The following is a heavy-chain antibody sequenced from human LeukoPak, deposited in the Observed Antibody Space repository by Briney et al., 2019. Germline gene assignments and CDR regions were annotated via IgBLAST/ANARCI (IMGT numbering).Heavy chain of an antibody. V-gene: IGHV3-30*18. Sequence: PGGSLRLSCAASGFTFSSYGMHWVRQAPGKGLEWVAVISYDGSNKYYADSVKGRFTISRDNSKNTLYLQMNSLRAEDTAVYYCAKDHEYYYDSSGYSLDYWGQGTLVTVSS. CDR1: GFTFSSYG. D-gene: IGHD3-22*01. J-gene: IGHJ4*02. CDR3: AKDHEYYYDSSGYSLDY. CDR2: ISYDGSNK.